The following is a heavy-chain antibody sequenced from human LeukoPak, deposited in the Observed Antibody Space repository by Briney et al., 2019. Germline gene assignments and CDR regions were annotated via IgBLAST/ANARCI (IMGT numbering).Heavy chain of an antibody. Sequence: GASVKVSCKASGYTFTSYYMHWVRQAPGQGLEWMGIINPSGGSTSYAQKFQGRVTMTRDTSTSTVYMELSSLRSEDTAVYYCARGAFSAVHRIVVVPTAIELDFDYWGQGTLVTVSS. CDR1: GYTFTSYY. CDR3: ARGAFSAVHRIVVVPTAIELDFDY. D-gene: IGHD2-2*01. V-gene: IGHV1-46*01. J-gene: IGHJ4*02. CDR2: INPSGGST.